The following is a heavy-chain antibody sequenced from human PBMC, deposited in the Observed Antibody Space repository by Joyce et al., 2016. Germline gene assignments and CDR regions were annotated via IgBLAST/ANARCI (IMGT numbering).Heavy chain of an antibody. Sequence: QVPLLESGGGVAQPGRSLRLSCAASEFAFSSHAMHWVRQAPGKGLEWVAVMSEEGSHQYYADSVRCRFTISRDNSQNTLYLQMNSLRVEDTAVYYCTRSSRTGYTAGWPDFDYWGQGTLVTVSS. CDR2: MSEEGSHQ. J-gene: IGHJ4*02. D-gene: IGHD2-2*02. V-gene: IGHV3-30*03. CDR1: EFAFSSHA. CDR3: TRSSRTGYTAGWPDFDY.